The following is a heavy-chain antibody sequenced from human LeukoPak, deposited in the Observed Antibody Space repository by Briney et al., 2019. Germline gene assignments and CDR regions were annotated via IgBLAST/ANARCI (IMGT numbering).Heavy chain of an antibody. CDR2: ISSSGNTK. CDR1: GFTFSDYY. D-gene: IGHD6-13*01. V-gene: IGHV3-11*04. J-gene: IGHJ6*03. CDR3: ARDDRGSSSWYYYYYYMDV. Sequence: GGSLRLSCAASGFTFSDYYMSWIRQAPGKGLEWVSYISSSGNTKYYADSVKGRFTISRDNAKNSLYLQMNSLRAEDTAVYYCARDDRGSSSWYYYYYYMDVWGKGTTVTVSS.